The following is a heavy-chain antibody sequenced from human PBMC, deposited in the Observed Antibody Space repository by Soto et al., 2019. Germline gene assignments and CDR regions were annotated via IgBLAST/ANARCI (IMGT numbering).Heavy chain of an antibody. J-gene: IGHJ4*02. CDR2: ISSSGSTI. V-gene: IGHV3-11*01. CDR3: AREAKYDFWSGSPPY. D-gene: IGHD3-3*01. Sequence: GGSLRLSCAASGFTFSDYYMSWIRQAPGKGLEWVSYISSSGSTIYYADSVKGRFTISRDNAKNSLYLQMNSLRAEDTAVYYCAREAKYDFWSGSPPYWGQGTLVTVSS. CDR1: GFTFSDYY.